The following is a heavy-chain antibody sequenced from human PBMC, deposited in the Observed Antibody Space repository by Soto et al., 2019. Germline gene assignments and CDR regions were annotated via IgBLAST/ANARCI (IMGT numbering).Heavy chain of an antibody. D-gene: IGHD1-26*01. J-gene: IGHJ2*01. CDR1: GGSISSYY. V-gene: IGHV4-59*01. CDR3: ARDVIVGATGYFDL. CDR2: IDYSGST. Sequence: QVQLQESGPGLVKPSETLSLTCTVSGGSISSYYWSWIRQPPGKGLEWIGYIDYSGSTNYNPSLKRRVTMSVDTSKNQFSLKLSSVTAADTAVYYCARDVIVGATGYFDLWGRGTLVTVSS.